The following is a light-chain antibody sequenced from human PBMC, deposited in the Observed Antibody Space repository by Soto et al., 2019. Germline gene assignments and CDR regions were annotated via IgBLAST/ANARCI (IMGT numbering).Light chain of an antibody. CDR3: SSYAGSYNWV. CDR1: SSDVGGYKY. V-gene: IGLV2-8*01. Sequence: QTALTQPPSASGSPGQSVTISCTGTSSDVGGYKYVSWYQQHPGKAPKLLIYEVSKRPSGVPDRFSGSKSGHTASLPVSGLQAAYESDYYFSSYAGSYNWVFGGGTKLTVL. CDR2: EVS. J-gene: IGLJ3*02.